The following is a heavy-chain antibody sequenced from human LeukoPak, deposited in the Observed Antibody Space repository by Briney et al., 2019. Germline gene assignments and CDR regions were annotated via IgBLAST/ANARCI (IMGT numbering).Heavy chain of an antibody. CDR1: GDSISGVYY. CDR3: AREELADWFDP. V-gene: IGHV4-30-4*01. CDR2: IYYSDST. Sequence: SETLSLTCTVSGDSISGVYYWSWIRQPPGKGLEWIGYIYYSDSTYYNPSLKSRVTMSIDTSKNQFSLKLSSVTAADTAVYYCAREELADWFDPWGQGTLVTVSS. J-gene: IGHJ5*02. D-gene: IGHD3-10*01.